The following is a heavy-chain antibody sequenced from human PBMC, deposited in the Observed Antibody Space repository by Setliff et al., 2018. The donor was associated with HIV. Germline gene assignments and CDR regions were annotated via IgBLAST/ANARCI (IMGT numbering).Heavy chain of an antibody. CDR3: ARDWVTRSNYYGSGSPWYFDF. D-gene: IGHD3-10*01. CDR1: GDSIGDYY. CDR2: VHASAYS. Sequence: SETLSLTCTVSGDSIGDYYSNWIRQPAGKGLEWIGRVHASAYSNYNPSLKSRVTMSVDTSQNQFSLKLRSVNAADTAVYYCARDWVTRSNYYGSGSPWYFDFWGRGILVTVSS. J-gene: IGHJ2*01. V-gene: IGHV4-4*07.